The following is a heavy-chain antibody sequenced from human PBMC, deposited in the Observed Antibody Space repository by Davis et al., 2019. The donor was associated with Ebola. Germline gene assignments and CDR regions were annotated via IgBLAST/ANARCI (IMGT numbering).Heavy chain of an antibody. J-gene: IGHJ4*02. V-gene: IGHV3-74*01. CDR2: INRDGSST. CDR1: GFTFGSYA. D-gene: IGHD2-2*01. CDR3: VYQLLSVDCY. Sequence: HTGGSLRLSCAASGFTFGSYAMTWVRQAPGKGLVWVAHINRDGSSTGYADSVKGRFTISRDNAKNTLYLQMNSLRAEDTAVYYCVYQLLSVDCYWGQGTLVTVSS.